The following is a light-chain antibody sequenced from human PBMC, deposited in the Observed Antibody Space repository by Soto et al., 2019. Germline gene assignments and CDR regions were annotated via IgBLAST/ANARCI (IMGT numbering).Light chain of an antibody. Sequence: QSVLTQPPSASGTPGQRVTISCSGSTSNIGSDVVSWYQQVPGTAPKLLIFNSKQRPSGVPDRFSGLKSGTSASLAISGLQSEDEAVYYCAAWDDSLNGHMAFGGGTKLTVL. CDR2: NSK. V-gene: IGLV1-44*01. CDR3: AAWDDSLNGHMA. J-gene: IGLJ2*01. CDR1: TSNIGSDV.